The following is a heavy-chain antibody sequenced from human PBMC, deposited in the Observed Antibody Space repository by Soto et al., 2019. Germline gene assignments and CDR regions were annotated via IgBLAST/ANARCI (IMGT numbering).Heavy chain of an antibody. CDR3: ASNGQRNWFDP. J-gene: IGHJ5*02. CDR1: GSCIGSSSYY. D-gene: IGHD2-8*01. V-gene: IGHV4-39*01. Sequence: SATLSLTCTVSGSCIGSSSYYWAEIREPPGKGPEWIGSIYYSGRTYYNPSLKSRVTISVDTSKNQFSLKLSSVTAADTAVYYCASNGQRNWFDPWGQGTLVTVS. CDR2: IYYSGRT.